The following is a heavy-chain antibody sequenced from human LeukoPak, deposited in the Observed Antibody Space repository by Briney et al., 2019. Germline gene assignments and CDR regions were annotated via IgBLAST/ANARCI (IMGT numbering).Heavy chain of an antibody. CDR2: IYYSGST. Sequence: SETLSLSCTVSGGSISSYYWSWIRQAPGKGLEWIGYIYYSGSTNYNPSLKSRGTISVDTSKSQFSLKLSSATAADTAVYYCARERYSSGWHDAFDIWGQGKMVTVSS. D-gene: IGHD6-19*01. CDR3: ARERYSSGWHDAFDI. V-gene: IGHV4-59*01. CDR1: GGSISSYY. J-gene: IGHJ3*02.